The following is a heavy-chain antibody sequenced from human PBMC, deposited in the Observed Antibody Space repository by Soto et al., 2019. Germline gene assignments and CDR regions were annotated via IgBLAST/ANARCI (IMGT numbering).Heavy chain of an antibody. CDR1: GGTFSSYT. CDR3: ASYVVVVPAASRRPYNWFDP. V-gene: IGHV1-69*02. J-gene: IGHJ5*02. Sequence: SVKVSCKASGGTFSSYTISWVRQAPGQGLEWMGRIIPILGIANYAQKFQGRVTITADKSTSTAYMELSSLRSEDTAVYYCASYVVVVPAASRRPYNWFDPWGQGTLVTVSS. CDR2: IIPILGIA. D-gene: IGHD2-2*01.